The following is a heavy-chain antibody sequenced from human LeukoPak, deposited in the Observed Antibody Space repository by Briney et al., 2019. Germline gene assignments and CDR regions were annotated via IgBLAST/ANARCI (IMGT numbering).Heavy chain of an antibody. D-gene: IGHD1-26*01. Sequence: ASVKVSCKASGYTFTSHDINWVRQATGQALEWVGYINPNSGNTGYAQKFHGRVTLTRDTSINTAYMELTSLRSEDTAVYYCTRVPRESYSHWGQGTLVTVSS. J-gene: IGHJ4*02. CDR1: GYTFTSHD. CDR3: TRVPRESYSH. CDR2: INPNSGNT. V-gene: IGHV1-8*01.